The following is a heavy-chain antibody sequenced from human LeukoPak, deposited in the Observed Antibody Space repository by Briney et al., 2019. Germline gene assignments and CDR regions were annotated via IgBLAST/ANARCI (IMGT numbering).Heavy chain of an antibody. CDR2: IQTSGST. CDR1: GGSIRSGSYY. J-gene: IGHJ4*02. Sequence: SETLSLTCTVSGGSIRSGSYYWSWIRQPAGKGLEWIGRIQTSGSTNYNPSLKSRVTISVDTSKNQFSLKLSSVTAPDPAVYYCAREGGVDDLRYTKGGYYFDYWGQGTLVTVSS. CDR3: AREGGVDDLRYTKGGYYFDY. V-gene: IGHV4-61*02. D-gene: IGHD3-9*01.